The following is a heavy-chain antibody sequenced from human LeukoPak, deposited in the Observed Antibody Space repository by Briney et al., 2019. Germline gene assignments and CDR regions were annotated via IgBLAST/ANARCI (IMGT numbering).Heavy chain of an antibody. CDR1: GFTFSSYG. V-gene: IGHV3-30*02. D-gene: IGHD3-3*01. Sequence: GGSLRLSCAASGFTFSSYGMHWVRQAPGKGLEWVAFIRYDGSNKYYADSVKGRFTISRDNSKNTLYLQMNNLRAEDTAVYYCANFGSSGSPAFDIWGQGTMVTVSS. J-gene: IGHJ3*02. CDR2: IRYDGSNK. CDR3: ANFGSSGSPAFDI.